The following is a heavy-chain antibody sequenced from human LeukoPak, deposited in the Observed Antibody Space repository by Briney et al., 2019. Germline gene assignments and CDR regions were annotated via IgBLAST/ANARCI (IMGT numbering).Heavy chain of an antibody. Sequence: GGPLRLPCTASGFIFSSYGMHWPRHTPGKRLVSVSYIESNGGKTNYADSVKGLFTISRHNAKNALYAQMHSLRRDDRSMYLFARGPYYYDGVCHPDIWGDQRKVAVCS. CDR3: ARGPYYYDGVCHPDI. V-gene: IGHV3-74*01. CDR1: GFIFSSYG. J-gene: IGHJ3*02. D-gene: IGHD3-22*01. CDR2: IESNGGKT.